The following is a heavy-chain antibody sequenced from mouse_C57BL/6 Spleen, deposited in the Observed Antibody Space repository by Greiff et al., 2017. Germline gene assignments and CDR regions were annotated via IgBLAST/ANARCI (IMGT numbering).Heavy chain of an antibody. CDR3: ARLLRYPWYFDV. J-gene: IGHJ1*03. CDR2: ISYDGSN. Sequence: EVQVVESGPGLVKPSQSLSLTCSVTGYSITSGYYWNWIRQFPGNKLEWMGYISYDGSNNYNPSLKNRISITRDTSKNQFFLKLNSVTTEDTATYYCARLLRYPWYFDVWGTGTTVTVSS. CDR1: GYSITSGYY. V-gene: IGHV3-6*01. D-gene: IGHD1-1*01.